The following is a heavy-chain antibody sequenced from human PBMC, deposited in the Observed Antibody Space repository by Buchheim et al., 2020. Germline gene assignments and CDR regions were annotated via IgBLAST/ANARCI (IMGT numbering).Heavy chain of an antibody. CDR3: AKSATTVKEIDY. Sequence: QVQLVESGGGVVQPGRSLRLSCAASGFTFSSYGMHWVRQAPGKGLEWVAVISYDGSNKYYADSVKGRFTISRDNSKNTLYLQMNSLRAEDTAVYYCAKSATTVKEIDYWGQGTL. V-gene: IGHV3-30*18. CDR1: GFTFSSYG. D-gene: IGHD4-17*01. J-gene: IGHJ4*02. CDR2: ISYDGSNK.